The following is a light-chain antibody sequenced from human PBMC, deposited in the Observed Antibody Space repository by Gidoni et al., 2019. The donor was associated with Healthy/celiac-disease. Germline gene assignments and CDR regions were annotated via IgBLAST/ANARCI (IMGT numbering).Light chain of an antibody. CDR3: QQYGSSPPIT. J-gene: IGKJ5*01. Sequence: EIVLTQSPGTLSLSPGERATLSCRASQSVSSSYLAWYQQKPGQAPRLLIYGASSRATGIPDRFSGSGSGTDFTLTIIRLEPEDFAVYYCQQYGSSPPITFXQXTRLEIK. V-gene: IGKV3-20*01. CDR2: GAS. CDR1: QSVSSSY.